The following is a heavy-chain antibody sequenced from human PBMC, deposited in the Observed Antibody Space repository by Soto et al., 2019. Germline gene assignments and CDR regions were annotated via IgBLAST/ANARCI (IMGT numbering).Heavy chain of an antibody. J-gene: IGHJ3*02. D-gene: IGHD2-15*01. CDR1: GFTFSNAW. CDR2: IKSKTDVGTT. CDR3: TTGLAPPDICCPKQNLAVGAFDI. V-gene: IGHV3-15*07. Sequence: GGSLRLSCAASGFTFSNAWMNWVRQAPGKGLKWVGRIKSKTDVGTTDYAAPVKGRFTISRDDSKNTLYLQMNSLKPEDTAVYYCTTGLAPPDICCPKQNLAVGAFDIWGQGTMVTVSS.